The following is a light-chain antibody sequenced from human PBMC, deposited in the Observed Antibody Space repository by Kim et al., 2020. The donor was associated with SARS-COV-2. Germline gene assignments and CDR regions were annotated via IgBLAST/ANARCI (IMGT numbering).Light chain of an antibody. CDR1: SSDIGGYNY. CDR3: SSYTSTSTLV. Sequence: QSALTQPASVSGSPGQSITISCTGTSSDIGGYNYVSWYQLHPGKAPKLMIYEVTDRPSGVSNRFSGSKSGNTASLTISRLQAEDEADYYCSSYTSTSTLVFGGGTQLTVL. V-gene: IGLV2-14*01. CDR2: EVT. J-gene: IGLJ3*02.